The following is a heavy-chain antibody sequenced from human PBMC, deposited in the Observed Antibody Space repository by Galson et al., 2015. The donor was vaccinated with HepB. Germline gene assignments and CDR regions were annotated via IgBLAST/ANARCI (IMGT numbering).Heavy chain of an antibody. V-gene: IGHV3-9*01. CDR1: GFTFDDYA. Sequence: SLRLSCAASGFTFDDYAMHWVRQAPGKGLEWVSGISWNSGSIGYADSVKGRFTISRDNAKNSLYLQMNSLRAEDTALYYCAKDLSSSWRIYYFDYWGQGTLVTVSS. CDR3: AKDLSSSWRIYYFDY. CDR2: ISWNSGSI. D-gene: IGHD6-13*01. J-gene: IGHJ4*02.